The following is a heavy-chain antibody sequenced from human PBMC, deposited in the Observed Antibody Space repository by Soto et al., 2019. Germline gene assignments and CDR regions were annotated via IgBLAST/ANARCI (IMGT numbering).Heavy chain of an antibody. CDR3: ARGRIAAAGRWFDP. CDR2: ISSSSSTI. D-gene: IGHD6-13*01. V-gene: IGHV3-48*01. Sequence: GGSLRLSCAASGFTFSSYSMNWVRQAPGKGLEWVSYISSSSSTIYYADSVKGRFTISRDNAKNSLYLQMNSLRAEDTAVYYSARGRIAAAGRWFDPWGQGTLVTVSS. CDR1: GFTFSSYS. J-gene: IGHJ5*02.